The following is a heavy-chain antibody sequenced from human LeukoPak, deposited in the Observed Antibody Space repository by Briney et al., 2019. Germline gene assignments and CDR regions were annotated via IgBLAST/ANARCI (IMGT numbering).Heavy chain of an antibody. CDR1: GFTFSRYS. CDR3: ARQKYYDILTATNYYFDY. CDR2: ISSSSSYI. D-gene: IGHD3-9*01. J-gene: IGHJ4*02. V-gene: IGHV3-21*01. Sequence: PGGSLRLSCAASGFTFSRYSMNWVRQAPGKGVEWVSSISSSSSYIYYADSVKGRFTISRDNAKNSLYLQMNSLRAEDTAVYYCARQKYYDILTATNYYFDYWGQGTLVTVSS.